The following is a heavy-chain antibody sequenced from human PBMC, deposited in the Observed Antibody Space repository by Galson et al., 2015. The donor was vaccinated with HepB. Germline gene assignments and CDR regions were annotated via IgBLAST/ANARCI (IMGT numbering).Heavy chain of an antibody. CDR1: GFTFSNYA. CDR2: ISGSDTIT. Sequence: SLRLSCAASGFTFSNYATSWVRQAPGKGLEWVSGISGSDTITQHADSVKGRFIISRDNSRNTLYLQMNGLRAEDTAIYYCAKSGDYYGSGTYSWFDPWGQGTLVTVSS. D-gene: IGHD3-10*01. J-gene: IGHJ5*02. CDR3: AKSGDYYGSGTYSWFDP. V-gene: IGHV3-23*01.